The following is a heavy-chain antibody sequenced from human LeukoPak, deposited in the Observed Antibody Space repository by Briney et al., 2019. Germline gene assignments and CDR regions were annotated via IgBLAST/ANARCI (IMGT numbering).Heavy chain of an antibody. CDR2: IKQGGSEK. CDR3: ASTATCSF. CDR1: GFTFSNYW. V-gene: IGHV3-7*01. Sequence: PGGSLRLFCAASGFTFSNYWMTWVRQAPGKGLEWVANIKQGGSEKNYVDSVKGRFTISRDNAQNSLYLQMNSLRAEDTAVYYCASTATCSFWGQGTMVTVSS. J-gene: IGHJ3*01. D-gene: IGHD2-2*01.